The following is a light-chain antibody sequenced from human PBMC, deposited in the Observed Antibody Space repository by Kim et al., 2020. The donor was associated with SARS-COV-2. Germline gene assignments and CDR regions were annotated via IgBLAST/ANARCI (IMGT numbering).Light chain of an antibody. CDR2: DVN. CDR3: SSYATSRSYV. J-gene: IGLJ1*01. V-gene: IGLV2-14*03. CDR1: SRDVGTYNY. Sequence: QSALTQPTSVSGSPGQSITISCTGTSRDVGTYNYVSWYQLHPGKAPKLLIYDVNERPSGVSNRFSGSKSGNTASLTISGLQAEDEADYYCSSYATSRSYVFGTGTKVTVL.